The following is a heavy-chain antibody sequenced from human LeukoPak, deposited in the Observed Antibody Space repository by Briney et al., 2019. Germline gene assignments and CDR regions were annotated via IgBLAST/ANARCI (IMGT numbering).Heavy chain of an antibody. CDR3: STLTSRGLSDS. V-gene: IGHV3-15*07. CDR1: GFTFTNAW. J-gene: IGHJ4*02. Sequence: GGSLRLSCAAAGFTFTNAWMNWVRPAPGKGLEWVGRIKSKADGETIDYAAPVKGRFTFSRDDSKNMLYLQMNSLKSEDTAVYYCSTLTSRGLSDSWGQGTLVTVSS. D-gene: IGHD1-20*01. CDR2: IKSKADGETI.